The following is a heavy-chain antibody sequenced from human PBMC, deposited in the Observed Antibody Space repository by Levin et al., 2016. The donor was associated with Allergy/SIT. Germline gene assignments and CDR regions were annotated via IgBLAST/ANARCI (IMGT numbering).Heavy chain of an antibody. CDR2: IIPILGIA. Sequence: SVKVSCKASGGTFSSYAISWVQQAPGQGLEWMGRIIPILGIANYAQKFQGRVTITADKSTSTAYMELSSLRSEDTAVYYCARVAVAVAGTFYFDYWGQGTLVTVSS. D-gene: IGHD6-19*01. V-gene: IGHV1-69*04. CDR1: GGTFSSYA. CDR3: ARVAVAVAGTFYFDY. J-gene: IGHJ4*02.